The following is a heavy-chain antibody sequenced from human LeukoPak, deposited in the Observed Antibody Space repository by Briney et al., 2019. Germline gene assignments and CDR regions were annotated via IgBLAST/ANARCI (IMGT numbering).Heavy chain of an antibody. D-gene: IGHD2-21*02. CDR1: GFTFSNYF. CDR2: IASDGSHT. CDR3: ARERQDTVIHSGAFDI. J-gene: IGHJ3*02. Sequence: PGRSLRLSCAASGFTFSNYFMHWVRQAPGKGLEWVADIASDGSHTFYVEPVKGRFTISRDNSKNTLYLQMNSLRAEDTAVYFCARERQDTVIHSGAFDIWGQGTMVTVSS. V-gene: IGHV3-30*04.